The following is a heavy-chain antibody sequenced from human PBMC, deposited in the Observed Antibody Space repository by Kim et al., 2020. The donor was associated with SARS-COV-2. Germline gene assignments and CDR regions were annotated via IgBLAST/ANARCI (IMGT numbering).Heavy chain of an antibody. D-gene: IGHD3-9*01. V-gene: IGHV4-34*01. CDR3: ARGDYDILTGYYNVIKESRRYFDL. CDR1: GGSFSGYY. J-gene: IGHJ2*01. CDR2: INHSGST. Sequence: SETLSLTCAVYGGSFSGYYWSWIRQPPGKGLDWIGEINHSGSTNYNPSLKSRVTISVDTSKNQFSLKLSSVTAADTAVYYWARGDYDILTGYYNVIKESRRYFDLWGRGTLVTVSS.